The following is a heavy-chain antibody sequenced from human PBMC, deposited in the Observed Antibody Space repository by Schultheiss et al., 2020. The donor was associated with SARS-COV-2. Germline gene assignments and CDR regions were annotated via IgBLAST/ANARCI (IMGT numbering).Heavy chain of an antibody. Sequence: SVKVSCKASGGTFSSYAISWVRQAPGQGLEWMGGIIPIFGTANYAQKFQGRVTITADESTSTAYMELSSLRSEDTAVYYCARDTTHPPYYYYGMDVWGQGTTVTVSS. CDR3: ARDTTHPPYYYYGMDV. D-gene: IGHD1-1*01. CDR2: IIPIFGTA. J-gene: IGHJ6*02. V-gene: IGHV1-69*13. CDR1: GGTFSSYA.